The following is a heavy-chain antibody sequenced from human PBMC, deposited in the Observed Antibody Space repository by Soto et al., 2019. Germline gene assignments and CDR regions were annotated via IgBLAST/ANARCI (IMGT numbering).Heavy chain of an antibody. CDR2: ISAFNGNT. V-gene: IGHV1-18*01. CDR3: AREDTAVALDY. J-gene: IGHJ4*02. CDR1: GYTFISYG. D-gene: IGHD5-18*01. Sequence: QVQLVQSGAEVKKPGASVKVSCKASGYTFISYGISWVRQAPEQGLEWMGRISAFNGNTNYAQKVQGRVTMTTDTFTSTAYMELRSLRSDDTAVYFCAREDTAVALDYWGQGTLVSVSS.